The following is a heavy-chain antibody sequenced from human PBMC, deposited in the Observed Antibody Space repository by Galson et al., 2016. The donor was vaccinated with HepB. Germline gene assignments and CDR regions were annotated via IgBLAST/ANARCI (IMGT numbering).Heavy chain of an antibody. D-gene: IGHD6-13*01. CDR1: GFTFSSYA. Sequence: SLRLSCAASGFTFSSYAMNWVRQAPGKGLEWVSAISGSGVSTFYADSVKGRFTISRDNSKNTLYLQMNSLRAEDTAVYYCAKDLSWGIAAAGYYYYYYGMDVWGQGALVTVSS. CDR3: AKDLSWGIAAAGYYYYYYGMDV. CDR2: ISGSGVST. J-gene: IGHJ6*02. V-gene: IGHV3-23*01.